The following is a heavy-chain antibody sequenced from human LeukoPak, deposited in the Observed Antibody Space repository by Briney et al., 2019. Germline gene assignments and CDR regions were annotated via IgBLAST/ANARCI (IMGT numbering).Heavy chain of an antibody. J-gene: IGHJ5*02. CDR2: IIPIFGTA. CDR1: GGTFSSYA. D-gene: IGHD7-27*01. V-gene: IGHV1-69*13. CDR3: ARTAGDLMSDWFDP. Sequence: ASVKVSCKDSGGTFSSYAISWVRQAPGQGLEWMGGIIPIFGTANYAQKFQGRVTITADESTSTAYMELSSLRSEDTAVYYCARTAGDLMSDWFDPWGQGTLVTVSS.